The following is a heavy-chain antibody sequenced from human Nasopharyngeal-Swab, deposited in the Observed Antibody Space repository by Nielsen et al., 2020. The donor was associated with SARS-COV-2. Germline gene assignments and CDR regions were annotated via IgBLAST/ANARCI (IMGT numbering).Heavy chain of an antibody. CDR3: AAGGDSSSSTFDY. Sequence: GRSLRLSCAASGFTFSSYAMSWVRQAPGKGLEWVPAISGSGGSTYYADSVKGRFTISRDNSKNTLYLQMNSLRAEDTAVYYCAAGGDSSSSTFDYWGQGTLVTVSS. J-gene: IGHJ4*02. D-gene: IGHD6-6*01. V-gene: IGHV3-23*01. CDR1: GFTFSSYA. CDR2: ISGSGGST.